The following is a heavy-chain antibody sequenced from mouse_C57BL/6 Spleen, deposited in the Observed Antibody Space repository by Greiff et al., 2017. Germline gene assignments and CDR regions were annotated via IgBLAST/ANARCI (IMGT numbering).Heavy chain of an antibody. V-gene: IGHV1-82*01. CDR2: ISPGDGDN. CDR3: ARSSGTGYAMDY. J-gene: IGHJ4*01. D-gene: IGHD2-14*01. Sequence: QVQLQHSGPELVKPGASVKISCKASGYAFSSSWMNWVKQRPGKGLEWIGRISPGDGDNNYNGTFKGKATMTADKSYSTASMQLSSLTCEDSAVYVSARSSGTGYAMDYWGQGTSVTVSS. CDR1: GYAFSSSW.